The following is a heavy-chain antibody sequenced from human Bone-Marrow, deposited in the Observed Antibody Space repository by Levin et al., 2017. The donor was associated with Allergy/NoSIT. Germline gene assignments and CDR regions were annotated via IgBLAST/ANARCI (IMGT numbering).Heavy chain of an antibody. V-gene: IGHV3-21*01. D-gene: IGHD2-15*01. Sequence: SGESLKISCAASDFTFSVLTMAWVRQAPGKGLEWVSLISGTSASKYYADSVKGRFTISRDNARKLMFLQMSSLKAEDTAVYYCARGGDGPGCRNGNCLQAFEYWGQGSLVTVSS. CDR2: ISGTSASK. CDR3: ARGGDGPGCRNGNCLQAFEY. CDR1: DFTFSVLT. J-gene: IGHJ4*02.